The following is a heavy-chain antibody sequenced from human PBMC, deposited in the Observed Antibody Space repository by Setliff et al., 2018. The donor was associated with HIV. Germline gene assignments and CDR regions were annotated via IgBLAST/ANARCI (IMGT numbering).Heavy chain of an antibody. CDR1: GYTFTGYY. CDR3: ATSSRIYYYSYMDV. J-gene: IGHJ6*03. D-gene: IGHD2-2*01. CDR2: IIPNSGGT. Sequence: RASVKVSCKASGYTFTGYYIHWVRQAPGQGLEWMGWIIPNSGGTNYAQDFQGRVTVTTDTSTSTAYMELRSLRSDDTAVYYCATSSRIYYYSYMDVWGKGTTVTVSS. V-gene: IGHV1-2*02.